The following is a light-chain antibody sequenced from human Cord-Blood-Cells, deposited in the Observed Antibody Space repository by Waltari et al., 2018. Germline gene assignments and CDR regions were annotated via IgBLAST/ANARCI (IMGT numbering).Light chain of an antibody. Sequence: DIKMDHSPSTLSASVGDRVTITCRASQSISSWLVWYQQKAGKAPKLLIYDASSLESGVPSRCSGSASGTEFTLTISSLQPDDFATYYCQQYNSYSWTFGQGTKVEIK. CDR2: DAS. CDR1: QSISSW. CDR3: QQYNSYSWT. J-gene: IGKJ1*01. V-gene: IGKV1-5*01.